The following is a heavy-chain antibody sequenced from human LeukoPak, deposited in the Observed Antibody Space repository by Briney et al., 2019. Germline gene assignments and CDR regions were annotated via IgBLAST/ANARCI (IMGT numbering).Heavy chain of an antibody. CDR2: IYHSGST. CDR3: AAQDRGIFGVVIPNWYFDL. V-gene: IGHV4-30-2*01. J-gene: IGHJ2*01. D-gene: IGHD3-3*01. CDR1: GGSISSGGYY. Sequence: SETLSLTCTVSGGSISSGGYYWSWIRQPPGKGLEWIGYIYHSGSTYYNPSLKSRVTISVDRSKNQFSLKLSSVTAADTAVYYCAAQDRGIFGVVIPNWYFDLWGRGTLVTVSS.